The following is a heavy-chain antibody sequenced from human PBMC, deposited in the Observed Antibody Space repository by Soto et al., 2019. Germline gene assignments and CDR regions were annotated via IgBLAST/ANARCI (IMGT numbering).Heavy chain of an antibody. V-gene: IGHV3-49*04. Sequence: GGSLRLFCTASGLTFGDYAMSWVRQAPGKGLEWVGFIRSKAYGGTTEYAASVKGRFTISRDDSKSIAYLQMNSLKTEDTAVYYCTRDYYDTRGYYTMDVWGQGTAVTVSS. CDR3: TRDYYDTRGYYTMDV. CDR1: GLTFGDYA. D-gene: IGHD3-22*01. CDR2: IRSKAYGGTT. J-gene: IGHJ6*02.